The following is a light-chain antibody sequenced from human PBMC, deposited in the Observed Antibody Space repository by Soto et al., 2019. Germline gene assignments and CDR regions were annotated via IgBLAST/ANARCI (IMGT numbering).Light chain of an antibody. V-gene: IGKV3-15*01. CDR2: GAS. Sequence: EIVITQSPATLSVSPGERATLSCRPSQSVSSNFAWFQQTPGQVPRLLIYGASNRATGVSARFSGSGSGTEFTLTISSLQSEDFAVYYCLQYVSIPLTFGGGTKVDI. CDR3: LQYVSIPLT. J-gene: IGKJ4*01. CDR1: QSVSSN.